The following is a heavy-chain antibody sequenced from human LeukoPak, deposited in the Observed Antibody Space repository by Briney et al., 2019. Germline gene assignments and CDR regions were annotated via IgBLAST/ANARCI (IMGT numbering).Heavy chain of an antibody. V-gene: IGHV4-39*01. D-gene: IGHD6-19*01. Sequence: SETLSLTCTVSGGSISSSSYYWGWIRQPPGKGLEWIGSIYYSGSTYYNPSLKSRVTISVDTSKNQFSLRLSSVTAADTAVYYCATSSGWYIAFDYRGQGTLVTVSS. CDR3: ATSSGWYIAFDY. CDR1: GGSISSSSYY. CDR2: IYYSGST. J-gene: IGHJ4*02.